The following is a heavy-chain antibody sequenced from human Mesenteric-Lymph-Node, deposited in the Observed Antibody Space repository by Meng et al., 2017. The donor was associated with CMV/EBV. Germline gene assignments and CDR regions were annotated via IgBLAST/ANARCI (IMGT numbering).Heavy chain of an antibody. J-gene: IGHJ6*02. CDR2: IKQDGSEK. CDR1: GFTFSSYW. Sequence: GGSLRLSCAAPGFTFSSYWMSWVRQAPGKGLEWVANIKQDGSEKYYVDSVKGRFTISRDNAKNSLYLQMNSLRAEDTAVYYCARDMRRPYYYYGMDVWGQGTTVTVSS. D-gene: IGHD3-16*01. CDR3: ARDMRRPYYYYGMDV. V-gene: IGHV3-7*01.